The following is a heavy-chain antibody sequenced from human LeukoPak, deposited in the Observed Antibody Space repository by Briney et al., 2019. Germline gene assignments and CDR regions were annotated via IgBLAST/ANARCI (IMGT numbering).Heavy chain of an antibody. CDR3: ARGGSGSYDVGYYFDS. CDR2: IYYSGYT. V-gene: IGHV4-59*01. CDR1: DGSISSYY. Sequence: SETLSLTCAVSDGSISSYYWNWIRQPPGKGLEWIGFIYYSGYTDYNPSLKSRVTISLDTSKNRFSLKLSSVTAADTAVYYCARGGSGSYDVGYYFDSWGQGTLVTVSS. J-gene: IGHJ4*02. D-gene: IGHD1-26*01.